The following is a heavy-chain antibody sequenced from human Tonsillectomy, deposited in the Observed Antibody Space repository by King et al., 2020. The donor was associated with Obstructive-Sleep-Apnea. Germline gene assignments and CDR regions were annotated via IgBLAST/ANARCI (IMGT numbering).Heavy chain of an antibody. CDR1: GFTFSSYW. Sequence: EQLVQSGGGLVQPGGSLRLSCAASGFTFSSYWMSWVRQAPGKGLEWVANIKQDGSEKYYVDSVKGRFTISRDNAKNSLYLQMNSLRAEDTAVYYCARDRFGRGGGGYGMDVWGQGTTVTVSS. D-gene: IGHD3-10*01. CDR3: ARDRFGRGGGGYGMDV. V-gene: IGHV3-7*03. CDR2: IKQDGSEK. J-gene: IGHJ6*02.